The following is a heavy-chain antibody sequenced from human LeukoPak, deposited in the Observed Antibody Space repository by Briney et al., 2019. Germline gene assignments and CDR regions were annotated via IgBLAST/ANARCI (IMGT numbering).Heavy chain of an antibody. D-gene: IGHD6-13*01. V-gene: IGHV4-59*01. CDR3: ARMQQLSWFDP. CDR1: GGSISSYY. Sequence: SETLSLTCTVSGGSISSYYWSWIRQPPGKGLEWIGYIYYSGSTNYNPSLKSRVTMSVDTSKNQFSLKLSSVTAADTAVYYCARMQQLSWFDPWGQGTLVTVSS. J-gene: IGHJ5*02. CDR2: IYYSGST.